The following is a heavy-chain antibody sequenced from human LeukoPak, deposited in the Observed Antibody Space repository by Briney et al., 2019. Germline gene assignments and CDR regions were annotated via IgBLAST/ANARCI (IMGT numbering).Heavy chain of an antibody. CDR1: GGSISSYY. V-gene: IGHV4-59*01. CDR3: ARAPFPYYGDYLYYFDY. Sequence: SETLSLTCTVSGGSISSYYWSWIRQPPGKGLEWIGYIYYSGSTNYNPSLKSRVTISVDTSKNQFSLNLSSMTAADTAVYYCARAPFPYYGDYLYYFDYWGQGTLVTVSS. J-gene: IGHJ4*02. D-gene: IGHD4-17*01. CDR2: IYYSGST.